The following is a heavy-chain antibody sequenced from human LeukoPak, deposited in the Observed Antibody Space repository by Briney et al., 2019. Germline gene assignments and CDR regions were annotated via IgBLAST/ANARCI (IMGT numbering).Heavy chain of an antibody. Sequence: PGGSLRLSCAASGFTVSSNYMSWVRQAPGKGLEWVSVIYSGGSTYYADSVKGRFTISRDNSKNTLYLQMNSLRAEDTAVYYCARAVHGSGSYFLGGMDVWGQGTTVTVSS. D-gene: IGHD3-10*01. J-gene: IGHJ6*02. V-gene: IGHV3-53*01. CDR2: IYSGGST. CDR3: ARAVHGSGSYFLGGMDV. CDR1: GFTVSSNY.